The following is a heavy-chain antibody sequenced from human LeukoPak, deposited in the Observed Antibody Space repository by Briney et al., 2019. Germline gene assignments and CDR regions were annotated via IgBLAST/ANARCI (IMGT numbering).Heavy chain of an antibody. V-gene: IGHV4-31*03. CDR2: IYYSGST. D-gene: IGHD3-10*01. J-gene: IGHJ4*02. CDR1: GGSISSGGYY. Sequence: PSQTLSLTCTVSGGSISSGGYYWSWIRQHPGKGLEWIGYIYYSGSTNYNPSLKSRVTISVDTSKNQFSLKLSSVTAADTAVYYCARMSYGSGSYPDYWGQGTLVTVSS. CDR3: ARMSYGSGSYPDY.